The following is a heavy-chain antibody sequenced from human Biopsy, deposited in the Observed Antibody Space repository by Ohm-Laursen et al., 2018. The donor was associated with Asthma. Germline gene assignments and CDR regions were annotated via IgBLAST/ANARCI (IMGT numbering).Heavy chain of an antibody. CDR2: ISWNSGSI. Sequence: SLRLSCAAPGFTFDDYGMHWVRQAPAKGLEWVSGISWNSGSIGYADSVKGRFTISRDNAKNSLYLQMNSLRVEDTALYYCAKATLGDIGKDYWGQGTLVTVSS. D-gene: IGHD2-21*01. CDR3: AKATLGDIGKDY. J-gene: IGHJ4*02. V-gene: IGHV3-9*01. CDR1: GFTFDDYG.